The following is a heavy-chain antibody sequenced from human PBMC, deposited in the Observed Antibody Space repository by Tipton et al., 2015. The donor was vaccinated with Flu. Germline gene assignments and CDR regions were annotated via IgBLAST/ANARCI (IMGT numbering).Heavy chain of an antibody. CDR3: VRDAAYQDTGPHFDY. D-gene: IGHD7-27*01. Sequence: AASGFTLRSHWMHWVRQAPGKGLVWVSRMYDDGSRDGSRETYADSVKGRFTMSRDNAKNTVYLQMNSLRVEDTAVYYCVRDAAYQDTGPHFDYWGQGTLVIVSS. J-gene: IGHJ4*02. CDR2: MYDDGSRDGSRE. V-gene: IGHV3-74*03. CDR1: GFTLRSHW.